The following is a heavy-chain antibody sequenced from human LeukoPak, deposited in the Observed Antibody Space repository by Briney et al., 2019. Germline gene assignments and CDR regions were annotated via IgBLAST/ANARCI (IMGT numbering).Heavy chain of an antibody. CDR2: IRYDGSNK. Sequence: PGGSLRLSCAASGFTFSTYGMHWVRQAPGKGLEWVAFIRYDGSNKYYAGSVKGRFTISRDNSKNTLYLQMNSLRAEDTAVYYCAKDRWHSSSWIGYWGQGTLVTVSS. CDR1: GFTFSTYG. D-gene: IGHD6-13*01. J-gene: IGHJ4*02. V-gene: IGHV3-30*02. CDR3: AKDRWHSSSWIGY.